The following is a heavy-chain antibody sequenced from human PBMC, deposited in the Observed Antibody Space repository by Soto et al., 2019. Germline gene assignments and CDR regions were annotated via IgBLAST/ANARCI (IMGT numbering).Heavy chain of an antibody. CDR3: ATSSAGYSGYAGTFDY. Sequence: HPGGSLRLSCAASGFTFSSYAMSWVRQAPGKGLEWVSAISGSGGSTYYADSVKGRFTISRDNSKNTLYLQMNSLRAEDTAVYYCATSSAGYSGYAGTFDYWGQGTLVTVSS. V-gene: IGHV3-23*01. J-gene: IGHJ4*02. CDR2: ISGSGGST. CDR1: GFTFSSYA. D-gene: IGHD5-12*01.